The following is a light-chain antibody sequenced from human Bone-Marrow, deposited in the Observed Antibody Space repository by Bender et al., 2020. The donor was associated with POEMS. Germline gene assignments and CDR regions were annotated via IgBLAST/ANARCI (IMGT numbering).Light chain of an antibody. J-gene: IGLJ3*02. CDR2: ADD. Sequence: QSVLTQPPSASGTPGQRVTTSCSGDSIGRNPINWYQQLPGTAPRLVIYADDRRPSGVPNRFSASKSGSSASLAISGLQSEDAADYYCYTWDDRLNAWLLGGGTKLTVL. CDR3: YTWDDRLNAWL. CDR1: SIGRNP. V-gene: IGLV1-44*01.